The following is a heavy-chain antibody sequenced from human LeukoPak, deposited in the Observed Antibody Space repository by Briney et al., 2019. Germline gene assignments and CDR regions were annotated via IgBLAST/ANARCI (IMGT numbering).Heavy chain of an antibody. CDR1: GFTFGSYA. D-gene: IGHD3-16*02. V-gene: IGHV3-23*01. CDR3: AKDSDYDYVWGSYRYTHFDY. J-gene: IGHJ4*02. Sequence: GGSLRLSCAASGFTFGSYAMSWVRQAPGKGLEWVSAISGSGGSTYYADSVKGRFTISRDNSKNTLYLQMNSLRAEDTAVYYCAKDSDYDYVWGSYRYTHFDYWGQGTLVTVSS. CDR2: ISGSGGST.